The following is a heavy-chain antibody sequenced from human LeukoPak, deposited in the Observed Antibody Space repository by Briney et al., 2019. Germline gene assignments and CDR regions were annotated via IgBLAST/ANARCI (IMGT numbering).Heavy chain of an antibody. J-gene: IGHJ4*02. D-gene: IGHD4-23*01. Sequence: GGSLRLSCAASGFTFSTYAMAWVRQAPGKGLEWVSAFSNSGETRYADSVKGRFTISRDNSKNTLYLQMNSLRADDTALYYCAKDLRLSVGTSPFDYWGQGTLVTVSS. V-gene: IGHV3-23*01. CDR3: AKDLRLSVGTSPFDY. CDR1: GFTFSTYA. CDR2: FSNSGET.